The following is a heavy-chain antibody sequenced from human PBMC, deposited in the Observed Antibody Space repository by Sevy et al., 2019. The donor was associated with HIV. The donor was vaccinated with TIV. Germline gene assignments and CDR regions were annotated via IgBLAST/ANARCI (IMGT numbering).Heavy chain of an antibody. CDR1: GFTFSSHS. CDR3: ASVPPYYDSNVSDF. Sequence: GGSLRLSCAASGFTFSSHSMNWVRQTPGKGLEWISYISGTGNTIYYADSVKGRFTISRDNAKNSLYLQLKSLRDEDTAIYYCASVPPYYDSNVSDFWGQGSLVTVSS. J-gene: IGHJ4*02. CDR2: ISGTGNTI. D-gene: IGHD3-22*01. V-gene: IGHV3-48*02.